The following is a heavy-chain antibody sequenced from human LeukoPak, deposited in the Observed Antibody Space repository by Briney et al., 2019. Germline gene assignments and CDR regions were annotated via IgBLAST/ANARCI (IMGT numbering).Heavy chain of an antibody. D-gene: IGHD6-19*01. V-gene: IGHV3-66*01. Sequence: WVSLTLSCAASGFTISSNYMSWIRQAPGKGLEWFSFIYSGGSTYYPDSLKGRFTISRDNSANTQYIQMNRLRAEDTAVYYCARGLRSSGWSLFDYWGQGTLVTVSS. CDR3: ARGLRSSGWSLFDY. CDR2: IYSGGST. J-gene: IGHJ4*02. CDR1: GFTISSNY.